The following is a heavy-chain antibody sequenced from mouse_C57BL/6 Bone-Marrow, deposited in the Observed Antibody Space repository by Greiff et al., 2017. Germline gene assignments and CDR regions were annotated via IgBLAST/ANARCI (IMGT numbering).Heavy chain of an antibody. CDR3: ARRKGLAMDY. D-gene: IGHD2-10*02. J-gene: IGHJ4*01. V-gene: IGHV1-82*01. CDR1: GYAFSSSW. CDR2: IYPGDGDT. Sequence: VQLQQSGPELVKPGASVEISCKASGYAFSSSWMNWVKQRPGKGLEWIGRIYPGDGDTNYNGKFKGKATLTADKSSSTAYMQLSSLTSEDSAVYFCARRKGLAMDYWGQGTSVTVSS.